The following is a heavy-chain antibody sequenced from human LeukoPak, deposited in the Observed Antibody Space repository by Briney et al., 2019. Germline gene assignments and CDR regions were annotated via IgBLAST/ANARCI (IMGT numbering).Heavy chain of an antibody. D-gene: IGHD6-13*01. Sequence: SQTLSLTCAISGDSVSSNSAAWNWIRQSPSRGLEWLGRTYYRSKWYNDYAVSVKSRITINPDTSENQFSLQLNSVTPEDTAVYYCAREARITGIAAAGTGFDPWGQGTLVTVSS. CDR2: TYYRSKWYN. CDR3: AREARITGIAAAGTGFDP. CDR1: GDSVSSNSAA. V-gene: IGHV6-1*01. J-gene: IGHJ5*02.